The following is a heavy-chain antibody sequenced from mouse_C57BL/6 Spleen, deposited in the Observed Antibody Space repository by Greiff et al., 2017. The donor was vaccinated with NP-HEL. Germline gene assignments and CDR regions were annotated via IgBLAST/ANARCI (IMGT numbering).Heavy chain of an antibody. J-gene: IGHJ2*01. CDR2: IDPETGGT. Sequence: QVQLQQSGAELVRPGASVTLSCKASGYTFTDYEMHWVKQTPVHGLEWIGAIDPETGGTAYNQKFKGKAILTADKSSSTAYMELRSLTSEDSAVYYCTRKFYYGSSYSFDYWGQGTTLTVSS. CDR1: GYTFTDYE. V-gene: IGHV1-15*01. D-gene: IGHD1-1*01. CDR3: TRKFYYGSSYSFDY.